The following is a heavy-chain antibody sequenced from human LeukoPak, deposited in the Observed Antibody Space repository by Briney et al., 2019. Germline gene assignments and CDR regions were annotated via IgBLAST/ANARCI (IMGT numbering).Heavy chain of an antibody. V-gene: IGHV4-30-4*08. CDR3: ARDQNYYDSSGPNDY. D-gene: IGHD3-22*01. CDR1: GGSISSGGYY. Sequence: PSEALSLTCTVSGGSISSGGYYWSWIRQPPGKGLEWIVHIYYSGSTYYNPSLKSRVTISVDTSKNQFSLKLSSVTAADTAVYYCARDQNYYDSSGPNDYWGQGILVTVSS. J-gene: IGHJ4*02. CDR2: IYYSGST.